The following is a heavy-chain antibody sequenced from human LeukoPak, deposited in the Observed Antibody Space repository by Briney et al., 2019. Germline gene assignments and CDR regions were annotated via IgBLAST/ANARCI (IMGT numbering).Heavy chain of an antibody. J-gene: IGHJ4*02. Sequence: SVKASCKASGGTFSSYAISWVRQAPGQGLEWMGRIIPIFGTASYAQKFQGRVTITTDESTSTAYMELSSLRSEDTAVYYCAAVVIAVAGYFDYWGQGTLVTVSS. CDR1: GGTFSSYA. D-gene: IGHD6-19*01. V-gene: IGHV1-69*05. CDR2: IIPIFGTA. CDR3: AAVVIAVAGYFDY.